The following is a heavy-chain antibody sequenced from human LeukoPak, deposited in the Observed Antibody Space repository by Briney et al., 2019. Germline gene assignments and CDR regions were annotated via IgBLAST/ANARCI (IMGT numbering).Heavy chain of an antibody. CDR3: ARHEFSSGWYRPSDY. CDR1: GGSISSSSYY. Sequence: SETLSLTCTVSGGSISSSSYYWGWIRQPPGKGLEWIGSIYYSGSTYYNPSLKSRVTISVDTSKNQFSLKLSSVTAADTAVYYCARHEFSSGWYRPSDYWGKGTLVTVSS. D-gene: IGHD6-19*01. J-gene: IGHJ4*02. CDR2: IYYSGST. V-gene: IGHV4-39*01.